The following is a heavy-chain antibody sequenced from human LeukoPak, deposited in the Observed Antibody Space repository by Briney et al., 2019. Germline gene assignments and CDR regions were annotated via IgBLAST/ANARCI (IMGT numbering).Heavy chain of an antibody. CDR2: IYYSGST. D-gene: IGHD2-8*01. CDR1: GGSISSYY. CDR3: ARDVYGRYFDY. Sequence: SETLSLTCTVSGGSISSYYWSWIRQPPGKGLGWIGYIYYSGSTNYNPSLNSRVTISVDTSKNQFSLKLSSVTAADTAVYYCARDVYGRYFDYWGQGTLVTVSS. J-gene: IGHJ4*02. V-gene: IGHV4-59*01.